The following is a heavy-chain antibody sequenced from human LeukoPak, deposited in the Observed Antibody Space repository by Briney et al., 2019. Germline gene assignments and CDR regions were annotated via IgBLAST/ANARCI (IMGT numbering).Heavy chain of an antibody. CDR3: ARGNGTDYYDSSGLFDP. CDR2: INPSGGNT. D-gene: IGHD3-22*01. J-gene: IGHJ5*02. Sequence: ASVKVSCKASGYTFTSYYMHWVRQAPGQGLEWMGIINPSGGNTNYAQKLQGRVTMTTDTSTSTAYMELGSLRSDDTAVYYCARGNGTDYYDSSGLFDPWGQGTLVTVSS. CDR1: GYTFTSYY. V-gene: IGHV1-46*01.